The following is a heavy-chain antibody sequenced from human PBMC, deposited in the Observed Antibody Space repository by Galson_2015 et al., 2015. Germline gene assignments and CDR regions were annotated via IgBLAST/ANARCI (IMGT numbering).Heavy chain of an antibody. V-gene: IGHV3-21*01. CDR2: ISSSSSYI. D-gene: IGHD6-13*01. J-gene: IGHJ4*02. CDR1: GFTFSSYS. Sequence: SLRLSCAASGFTFSSYSMNWVRQAPGKGLEWVSSISSSSSYIYYADSVKGRFTISRDNAKNSLYLQMNSLRAEDTAVYYCARDLSPQTIKYSSSWYYRGQGTLVTVSS. CDR3: ARDLSPQTIKYSSSWYY.